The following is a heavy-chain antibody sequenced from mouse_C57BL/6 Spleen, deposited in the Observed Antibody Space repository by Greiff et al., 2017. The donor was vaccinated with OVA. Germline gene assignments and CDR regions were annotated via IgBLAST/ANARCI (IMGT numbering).Heavy chain of an antibody. V-gene: IGHV1-54*01. Sequence: VQLVESGAELVRPGTSVKVSCKASGYAFTNYLIEWVKQRPGQGLEWIGVINPGSGGTNYNEKFKGKATLTADKSSSTAYLQLSSLTSEDSAVYFCARSIYDGAMDYWGQGTSVTVSS. CDR3: ARSIYDGAMDY. CDR2: INPGSGGT. D-gene: IGHD2-3*01. J-gene: IGHJ4*01. CDR1: GYAFTNYL.